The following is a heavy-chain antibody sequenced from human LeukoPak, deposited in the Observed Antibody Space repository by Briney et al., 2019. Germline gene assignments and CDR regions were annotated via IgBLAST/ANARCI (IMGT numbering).Heavy chain of an antibody. Sequence: ASVKVSCKASSYTFTSYGINWVRQATGQGLEWMGWMNPNSGNTGYAQKFQGRVTMTRNTSISTAYMELSSLRSEDTAVYYCASIYSDLNPYYGDSYFDYWGQGTLVTVSS. J-gene: IGHJ4*02. V-gene: IGHV1-8*02. CDR1: SYTFTSYG. CDR2: MNPNSGNT. D-gene: IGHD4-17*01. CDR3: ASIYSDLNPYYGDSYFDY.